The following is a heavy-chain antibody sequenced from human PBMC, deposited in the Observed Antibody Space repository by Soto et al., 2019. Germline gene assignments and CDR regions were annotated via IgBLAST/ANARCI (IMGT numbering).Heavy chain of an antibody. CDR2: FDPEDGET. Sequence: ASVKVSGKVSGYPVAELSMHWVRQAPGEGLEWVGGFDPEDGETKYAQKFQGRVTMTEDTFTDTAYMELSSLGSEDTAVYYCATDIRYFYDSSGWGWGQGTLVTVSS. V-gene: IGHV1-24*01. J-gene: IGHJ4*02. CDR3: ATDIRYFYDSSGWG. D-gene: IGHD3-22*01. CDR1: GYPVAELS.